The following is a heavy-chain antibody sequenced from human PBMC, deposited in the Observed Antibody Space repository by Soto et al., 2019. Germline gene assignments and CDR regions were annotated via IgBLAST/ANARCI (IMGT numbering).Heavy chain of an antibody. Sequence: SETLSLTCAVYGGSFSGYYWSWIRQPPGKGLEWIGEINHNGSTNYNPSLKSRVTISVDTSKNQFSLKLSSVTAADTAVYYCARSIRNWNDLRYYYYGMDVWGQGTTVTVSS. CDR3: ARSIRNWNDLRYYYYGMDV. CDR1: GGSFSGYY. D-gene: IGHD1-1*01. CDR2: INHNGST. V-gene: IGHV4-34*01. J-gene: IGHJ6*02.